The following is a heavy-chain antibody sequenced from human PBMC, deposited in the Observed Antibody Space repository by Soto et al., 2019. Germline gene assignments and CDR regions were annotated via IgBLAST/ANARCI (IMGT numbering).Heavy chain of an antibody. CDR1: GFTFSSYS. CDR2: ISSSSSYI. V-gene: IGHV3-21*01. CDR3: ARAPYAPTGYCSGGSCYLEGGTDYYFDY. D-gene: IGHD2-15*01. J-gene: IGHJ4*02. Sequence: EVQLVESGGGLVKPGGSLRLSCAASGFTFSSYSMNWVRQAPGKGLEWVSSISSSSSYIYYADSVKGRFTISRDNAKNSLYLQMNSLRAEDTAVYYCARAPYAPTGYCSGGSCYLEGGTDYYFDYWGQGTLVTVS.